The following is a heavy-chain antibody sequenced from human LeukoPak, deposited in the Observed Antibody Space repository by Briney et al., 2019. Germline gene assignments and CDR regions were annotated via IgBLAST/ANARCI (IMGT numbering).Heavy chain of an antibody. Sequence: GASVKVSCKASGYTFTIYDINWVRQAAGQGLEWMGWMNPDSGNTDFAQKFQGRVTMTRNTSISTAYTELSSLTPEDTAVYYCAVHLPGDYLDPWGQGTLVTVSS. V-gene: IGHV1-8*01. CDR3: AVHLPGDYLDP. CDR2: MNPDSGNT. D-gene: IGHD4-17*01. J-gene: IGHJ5*02. CDR1: GYTFTIYD.